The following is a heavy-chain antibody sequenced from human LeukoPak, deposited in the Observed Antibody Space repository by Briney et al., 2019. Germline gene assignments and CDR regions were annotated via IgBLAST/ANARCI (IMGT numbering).Heavy chain of an antibody. J-gene: IGHJ6*03. V-gene: IGHV4-34*01. D-gene: IGHD4-11*01. Sequence: PSETLSLTCAVYGGSFSGYYWSCIRQPPGKGLEWIGEINHSGSTNYNPSLKSRVTISVDTSKNQFSLKLSSVTAADTAVYYCARASPPFNYPLFFLYYYMDVWGKETTVTVSS. CDR2: INHSGST. CDR1: GGSFSGYY. CDR3: ARASPPFNYPLFFLYYYMDV.